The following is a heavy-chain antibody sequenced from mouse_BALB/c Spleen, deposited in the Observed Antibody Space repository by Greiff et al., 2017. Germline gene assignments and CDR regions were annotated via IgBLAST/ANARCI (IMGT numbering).Heavy chain of an antibody. CDR1: GFTFSSFG. CDR2: ISSGSSTI. Sequence: DVQLVESGGGLVQPGGSRKLSCAASGFTFSSFGMHWVRQAPEKGLEWVAYISSGSSTIYYADTVKGRFTISRDNPKNTLFLQMTSLRSEDTAMYYCARSRADYDPFAYWGQGTLVTVSA. V-gene: IGHV5-17*02. D-gene: IGHD2-4*01. J-gene: IGHJ3*01. CDR3: ARSRADYDPFAY.